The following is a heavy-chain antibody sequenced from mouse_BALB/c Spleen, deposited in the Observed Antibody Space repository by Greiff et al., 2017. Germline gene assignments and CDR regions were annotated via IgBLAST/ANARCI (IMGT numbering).Heavy chain of an antibody. J-gene: IGHJ3*01. D-gene: IGHD1-1*01. CDR1: GYSITSGYS. Sequence: EVKLQESGPDLVKPSQSLSLTCTVTGYSITSGYSWHWIRQFPGNKLEWMGYIHYSGSTNYNPSLKSRISITRDTSKNQFFLQLNSVTTEDTATYYCARAPSTVSSFAYWGQGTLVTVSA. CDR3: ARAPSTVSSFAY. CDR2: IHYSGST. V-gene: IGHV3-1*02.